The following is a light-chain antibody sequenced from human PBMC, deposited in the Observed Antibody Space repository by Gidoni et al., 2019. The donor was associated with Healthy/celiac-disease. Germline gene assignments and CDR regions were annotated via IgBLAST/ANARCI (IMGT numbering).Light chain of an antibody. CDR3: SSYTSSSTRV. CDR1: SSDVGGYNY. V-gene: IGLV2-14*03. CDR2: DVS. Sequence: SALTQPASVSGSPGQSNTISCTGTSSDVGGYNYVSWYQQHPGKAPKLMIYDVSNRPSGVSNRFSGSKSGNTASLTISGLQAEDEADYYCSSYTSSSTRVFGTGTKVTVL. J-gene: IGLJ1*01.